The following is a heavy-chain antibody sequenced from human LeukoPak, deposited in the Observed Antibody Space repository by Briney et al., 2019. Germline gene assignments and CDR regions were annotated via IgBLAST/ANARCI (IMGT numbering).Heavy chain of an antibody. D-gene: IGHD3-10*01. CDR2: ISSSSSYI. CDR1: GFTFSSYG. CDR3: ASKGYYGSGSDY. Sequence: GGSLRLSCAASGFTFSSYGMNWVRQAPGQGLEWVSSISSSSSYIYYADSLKGRFTISRDNAKNSLYLQMNSLRAKDTAVYYWASKGYYGSGSDYWGQGTLVTVSS. V-gene: IGHV3-21*01. J-gene: IGHJ4*02.